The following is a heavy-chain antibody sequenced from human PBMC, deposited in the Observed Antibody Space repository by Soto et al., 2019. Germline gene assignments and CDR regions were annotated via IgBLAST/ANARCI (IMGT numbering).Heavy chain of an antibody. J-gene: IGHJ4*02. CDR1: GFSFNPYV. Sequence: PGGSLRLSCVASGFSFNPYVMAWVRQAPGKGLEWVSAIRSNTAITHYPDSMRGRFTISRVNSENTIFLQMHSLRVEDSAVYFCAKASDGASPYYFDSWGQGTLVTVSS. CDR3: AKASDGASPYYFDS. CDR2: IRSNTAIT. V-gene: IGHV3-23*01. D-gene: IGHD6-6*01.